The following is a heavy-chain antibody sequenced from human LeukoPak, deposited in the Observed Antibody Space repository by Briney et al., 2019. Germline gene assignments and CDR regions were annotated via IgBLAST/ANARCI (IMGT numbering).Heavy chain of an antibody. V-gene: IGHV1-8*01. D-gene: IGHD3-3*01. CDR1: GYTFTSYD. CDR2: MNPNSANT. J-gene: IGHJ4*02. Sequence: GASVKVSFKTSGYTFTSYDINWVRQAPGQGLEWVGWMNPNSANTGYAQKFQGRVTISRNISIGTAYMELSSLTSEDTAVYYCARGVTVFGVAPDHWGQGTLVTVSS. CDR3: ARGVTVFGVAPDH.